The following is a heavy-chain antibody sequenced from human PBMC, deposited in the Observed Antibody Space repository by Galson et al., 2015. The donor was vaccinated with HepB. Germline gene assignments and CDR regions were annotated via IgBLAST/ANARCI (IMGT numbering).Heavy chain of an antibody. D-gene: IGHD5-12*01. J-gene: IGHJ4*02. CDR3: ARLGDFSGYSSR. CDR1: GFTFSGSA. V-gene: IGHV3-73*01. Sequence: SLRLSCAASGFTFSGSAIHWVRQASGKGPEWVGRIRSKANNYATSYVLSLEGRFTISRDDSKNMAYLHMRSLKTEDTAVYYCARLGDFSGYSSRWGQGTLVTVSS. CDR2: IRSKANNYAT.